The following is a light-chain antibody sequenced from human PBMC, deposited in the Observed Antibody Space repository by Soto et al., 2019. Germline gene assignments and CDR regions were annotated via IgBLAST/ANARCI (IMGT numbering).Light chain of an antibody. CDR2: GAS. J-gene: IGKJ1*01. CDR3: QQYGNSRT. V-gene: IGKV3-20*01. Sequence: EIVLTQSPGTLSLSPGERATLSCRASQSVSSTYLAWYQQKPGQAPRLLIYGASFRATGIPDRFSGSGSGTDFTLTISRLEPEDFAVYFCQQYGNSRTFGQGTKVEIK. CDR1: QSVSSTY.